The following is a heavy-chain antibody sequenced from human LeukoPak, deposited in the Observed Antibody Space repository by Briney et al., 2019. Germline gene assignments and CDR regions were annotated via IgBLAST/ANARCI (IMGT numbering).Heavy chain of an antibody. CDR1: GFTFSNYA. J-gene: IGHJ6*02. CDR2: ISGSGGDT. Sequence: PGGSLRLSCTASGFTFSNYAMNWVRQAPGRGLEWVSTISGSGGDTYYADSVKGRFTISRDNFENTLFLLMNSLRAEDTAVYYCAQYCSGGGCWSYYYYGMDVWGQGTTVTVSS. CDR3: AQYCSGGGCWSYYYYGMDV. D-gene: IGHD2-15*01. V-gene: IGHV3-23*01.